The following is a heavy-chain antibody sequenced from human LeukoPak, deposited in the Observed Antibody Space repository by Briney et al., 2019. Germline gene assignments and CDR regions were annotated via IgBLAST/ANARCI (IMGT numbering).Heavy chain of an antibody. CDR3: AKSSSGWPDFDY. CDR2: ISVSGGST. CDR1: GFTFSSYA. Sequence: GGSLRLSCAASGFTFSSYAMSWVRQAPGKGLEWVSAISVSGGSTYYAYSVKGRFTISRDNSKNTLYLQMNSLRAEDTAVYYCAKSSSGWPDFDYWGQGTLVTVSS. V-gene: IGHV3-23*01. J-gene: IGHJ4*02. D-gene: IGHD6-19*01.